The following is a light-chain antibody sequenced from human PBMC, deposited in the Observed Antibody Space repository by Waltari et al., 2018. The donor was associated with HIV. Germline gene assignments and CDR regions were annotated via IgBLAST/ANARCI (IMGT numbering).Light chain of an antibody. CDR1: RRYFWRFKL. Sequence: QSSPTQPASVSGSPCPSIPLPCPCTRRYFWRFKLFPWYQQHPGKAPKLMIYEVSKRPSGVSNRFSGSKSGNTASLTISGLQAEDEADYYCCSYAGSSTYVFGTGTKVTVL. J-gene: IGLJ1*01. CDR3: CSYAGSSTYV. CDR2: EVS. V-gene: IGLV2-23*02.